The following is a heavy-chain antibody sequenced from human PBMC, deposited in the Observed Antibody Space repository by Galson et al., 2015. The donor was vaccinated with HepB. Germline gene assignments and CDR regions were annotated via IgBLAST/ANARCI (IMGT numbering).Heavy chain of an antibody. D-gene: IGHD1-14*01. CDR3: ARDAHTGNYYYYYGMDV. J-gene: IGHJ6*02. CDR1: GGSISSYY. Sequence: ETLSLTCTVSGGSISSYYWSWIRQPPGKGLEWIGYIYYSGSTNYNPSLKSRVTISVDTSKNQFSLKLSSVTAADTAVYYCARDAHTGNYYYYYGMDVWGQGTTVTVSS. V-gene: IGHV4-59*01. CDR2: IYYSGST.